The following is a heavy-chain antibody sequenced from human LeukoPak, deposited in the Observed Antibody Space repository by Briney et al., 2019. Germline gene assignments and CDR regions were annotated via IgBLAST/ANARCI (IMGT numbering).Heavy chain of an antibody. CDR3: ARSIPRSGTYYYYGMDV. V-gene: IGHV3-30*04. Sequence: GGSLRLSCAASGFTFSSYAMHWVRQAPGKGLEWVAVISYDGSNKYYADSVKGRFTISRDNSKNTLYLQMNSLRAEDTAVYYCARSIPRSGTYYYYGMDVWGQGTTVTVSS. CDR1: GFTFSSYA. CDR2: ISYDGSNK. D-gene: IGHD1-1*01. J-gene: IGHJ6*02.